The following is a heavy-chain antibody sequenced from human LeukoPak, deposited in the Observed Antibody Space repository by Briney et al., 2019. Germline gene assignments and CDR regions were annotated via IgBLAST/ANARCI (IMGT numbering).Heavy chain of an antibody. J-gene: IGHJ4*02. CDR2: IRSDGSSK. D-gene: IGHD4-17*01. V-gene: IGHV3-30*02. CDR3: AKWSGDYPSYYLDY. CDR1: GFTFSNAW. Sequence: GGSLRLSCAASGFTFSNAWMSWVRQAPGNGLEWVALIRSDGSSKNYADSVKGRFTISRDTSKNTVHLQMNNLRAEDTAVYYCAKWSGDYPSYYLDYWGQGTLVTVSS.